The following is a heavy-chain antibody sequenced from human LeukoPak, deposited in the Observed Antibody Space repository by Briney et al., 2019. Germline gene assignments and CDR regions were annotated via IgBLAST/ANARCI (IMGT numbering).Heavy chain of an antibody. Sequence: SETLSLTCDVYGGSCDDYYCSWIRQPPGKGLEWIGEIHPHGIFYYNSSLMSRVTVSIDTSKSRFSLRLTSVTAADTAFYFCARGRDRSKAGDLWGQGSLVTVSS. CDR1: GGSCDDYY. CDR3: ARGRDRSKAGDL. J-gene: IGHJ5*02. V-gene: IGHV4-34*01. CDR2: IHPHGIF. D-gene: IGHD5-24*01.